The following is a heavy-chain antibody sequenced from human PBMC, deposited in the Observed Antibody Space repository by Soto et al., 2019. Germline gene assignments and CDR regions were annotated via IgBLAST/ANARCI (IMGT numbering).Heavy chain of an antibody. CDR3: ARSLLDEYSSSWRSAYYGMDV. CDR2: INPNSGGT. Sequence: GVSVKVYCQTAGFTFSAYYIYWVRQAPGQGLEWIGWINPNSGGTNNAQKFQGRVTMTRDTSTSTVYMELSALISDDTAVYYCARSLLDEYSSSWRSAYYGMDVWGQGTTVTVSS. CDR1: GFTFSAYY. V-gene: IGHV1-2*02. J-gene: IGHJ6*02. D-gene: IGHD6-13*01.